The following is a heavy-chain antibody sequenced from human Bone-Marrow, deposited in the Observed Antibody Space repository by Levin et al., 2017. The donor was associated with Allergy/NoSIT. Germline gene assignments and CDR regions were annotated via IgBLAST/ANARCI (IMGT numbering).Heavy chain of an antibody. J-gene: IGHJ5*02. CDR3: ARERKSVLDCSSTSCYSGQFDP. Sequence: ASVKVSCKASGGTFSSYAISWVRQAPGQGLEWMGGIIPIFGTANYAQKFQGRVTITADESTSTAYMELSSLRSEDTAVYYCARERKSVLDCSSTSCYSGQFDPWGQGTLVTVSS. CDR2: IIPIFGTA. V-gene: IGHV1-69*13. D-gene: IGHD2-2*01. CDR1: GGTFSSYA.